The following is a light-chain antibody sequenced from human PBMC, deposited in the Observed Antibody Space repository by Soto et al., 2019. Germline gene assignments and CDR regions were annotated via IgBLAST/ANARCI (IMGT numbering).Light chain of an antibody. CDR2: TSS. CDR3: QQSYSSLVT. Sequence: IEMTQSPASLSASVGDRVTITCRASQTIATYLNWFQHKSGRAPKLLIYTSSSVNSGVSSRFRGSGSGTDFTLTINDVQPEDSANYHCQQSYSSLVTFGAGTKVEIK. J-gene: IGKJ4*01. CDR1: QTIATY. V-gene: IGKV1-39*01.